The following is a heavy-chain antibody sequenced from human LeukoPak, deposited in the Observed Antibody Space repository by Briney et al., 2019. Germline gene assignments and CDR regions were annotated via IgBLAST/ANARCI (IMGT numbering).Heavy chain of an antibody. J-gene: IGHJ4*02. D-gene: IGHD3-10*01. Sequence: PSETLSLTCTVSGGSISSGDYYWSWIRQRPGKGLEWIGYIYYSGSTFYNPSLKSRVTMSVDTSKNQFSLKLRSVAAADTAVYYCARDSDYYGSGSSGYFDYWGQGTLVTVSS. CDR1: GGSISSGDYY. CDR2: IYYSGST. V-gene: IGHV4-31*03. CDR3: ARDSDYYGSGSSGYFDY.